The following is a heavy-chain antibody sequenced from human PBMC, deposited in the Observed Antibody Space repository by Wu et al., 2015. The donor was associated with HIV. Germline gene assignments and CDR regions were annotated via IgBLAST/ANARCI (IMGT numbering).Heavy chain of an antibody. CDR2: INPETGDT. Sequence: QVQLVQSGAEVKKPGASVKVSCKASGYSFIGYYIHWVRQAPGQGLEWVGRINPETGDTNYAISFQGRATMTRDTSIATAYLELSTLRSEDSALYYCARSYCSGDCYADYWGQGTLVTVSS. J-gene: IGHJ4*02. D-gene: IGHD2-21*02. V-gene: IGHV1-2*02. CDR3: ARSYCSGDCYADY. CDR1: GYSFIGYY.